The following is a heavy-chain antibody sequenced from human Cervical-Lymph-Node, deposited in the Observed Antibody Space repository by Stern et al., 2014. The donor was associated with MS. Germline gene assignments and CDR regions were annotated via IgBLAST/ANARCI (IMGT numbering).Heavy chain of an antibody. CDR1: GGSISSGGSS. D-gene: IGHD2-21*01. Sequence: MQLVESGSGQAKPSQTLSLTCAVSGGSISSGGSSWNWIRQPQGKGLEWIGFIYHSGSTYYNPSLKGRVFISVDTSKNQFALNLRSVTAADTAVYYCARGGVIYTQDRNGFDVWGQGTMVTVSS. J-gene: IGHJ3*01. V-gene: IGHV4-30-2*01. CDR3: ARGGVIYTQDRNGFDV. CDR2: IYHSGST.